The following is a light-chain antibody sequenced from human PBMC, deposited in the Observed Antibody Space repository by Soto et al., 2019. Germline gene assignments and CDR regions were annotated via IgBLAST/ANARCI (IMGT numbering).Light chain of an antibody. CDR2: AAS. CDR3: QQSLSSPEIT. J-gene: IGKJ5*01. Sequence: DIQMTQSPSSLSASVGDRVTITCRASQSISNYLHWYQQRPGKAPKLLIYAASTLQSGVPSRFSGSGSGTDFTLTISSLQTEDLATYYGQQSLSSPEITFGQGTRLEIK. V-gene: IGKV1-39*01. CDR1: QSISNY.